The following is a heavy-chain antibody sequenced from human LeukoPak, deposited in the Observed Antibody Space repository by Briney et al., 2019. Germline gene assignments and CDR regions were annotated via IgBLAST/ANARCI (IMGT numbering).Heavy chain of an antibody. CDR1: GYTLTELS. J-gene: IGHJ4*02. CDR3: ATYVGATSYFDY. D-gene: IGHD1-26*01. V-gene: IGHV1-24*01. CDR2: FDPEDGET. Sequence: ASVKVSCKVSGYTLTELSMHWVRQAPGKGLEWMGGFDPEDGETIYAQKFQGRVTMTEDTSTDTAYMELSSLRSEDTAVYYCATYVGATSYFDYWGRGTLVTVSS.